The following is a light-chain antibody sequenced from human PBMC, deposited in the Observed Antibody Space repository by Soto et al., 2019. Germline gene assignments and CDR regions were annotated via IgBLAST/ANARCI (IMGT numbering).Light chain of an antibody. CDR3: QQDNSYPYT. Sequence: DIQMTQSPSTLSASVGDRVTITCRASQSVKNWLAWYQQKPGKAPKLLIFKASTLQTGVPSRFSGSGSGTEFTLTISSLQPDDFATYYCQQDNSYPYTFGQGTRLDVK. CDR2: KAS. CDR1: QSVKNW. V-gene: IGKV1-5*03. J-gene: IGKJ2*01.